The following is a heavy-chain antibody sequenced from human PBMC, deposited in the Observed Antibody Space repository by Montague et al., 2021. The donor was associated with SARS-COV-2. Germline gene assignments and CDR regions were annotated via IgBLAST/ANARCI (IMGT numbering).Heavy chain of an antibody. CDR1: GGSISSSNW. CDR2: IYHSGST. CDR3: ARRPVGYYYYGMDV. Sequence: SETLSLTCAVSGGSISSSNWWSWVRQPPGKGLEWIGEIYHSGSTNYNPSLKSRVTISVDKSKNQFSLKLSSVTAADTAAYYCARRPVGYYYYGMDVWGQGTTVTVSS. V-gene: IGHV4-4*02. J-gene: IGHJ6*02.